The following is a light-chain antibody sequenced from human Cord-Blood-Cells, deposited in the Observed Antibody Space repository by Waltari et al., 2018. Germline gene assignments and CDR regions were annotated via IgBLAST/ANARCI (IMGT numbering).Light chain of an antibody. V-gene: IGKV4-1*01. CDR2: WAS. Sequence: DIVMTQSPDSLAVSLGERATINCKSSQSVLYSSNNKNYLAWYQQKPGQPPKLLIYWASTRESGVPDRFSGSGSGTDFTRATSGLQAEDVAVYYCQQYYSTPPAFGQGTKVEIK. J-gene: IGKJ1*01. CDR3: QQYYSTPPA. CDR1: QSVLYSSNNKNY.